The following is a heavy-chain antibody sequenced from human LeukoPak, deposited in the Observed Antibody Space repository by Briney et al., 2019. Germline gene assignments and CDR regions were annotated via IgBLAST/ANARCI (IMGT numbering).Heavy chain of an antibody. CDR2: IWYDGSNK. Sequence: GRSLRLSCAASGFTFSSYGMHWVRQAPGKGLEWVAVIWYDGSNKYYADSVKGRFTISRDNSKNTLYLQMNSLRAEDTAVYYCARGLTGPADNWNGALIDYWGQGTLVTVSS. CDR3: ARGLTGPADNWNGALIDY. CDR1: GFTFSSYG. D-gene: IGHD1-20*01. J-gene: IGHJ4*02. V-gene: IGHV3-33*01.